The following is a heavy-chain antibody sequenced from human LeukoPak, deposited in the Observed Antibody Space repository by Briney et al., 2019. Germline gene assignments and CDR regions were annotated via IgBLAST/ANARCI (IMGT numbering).Heavy chain of an antibody. Sequence: SVKVSCKASGGTFSSYAISWVRQAPGQGLEWMGGIIPIFGTANYAQKFQGRVTITTDESTSTAYMELSSLRSEDTAVYYCAVSAYYDSSGYPNPQSSGDYWGQGTLVTVSS. D-gene: IGHD3-22*01. J-gene: IGHJ4*02. V-gene: IGHV1-69*05. CDR2: IIPIFGTA. CDR3: AVSAYYDSSGYPNPQSSGDY. CDR1: GGTFSSYA.